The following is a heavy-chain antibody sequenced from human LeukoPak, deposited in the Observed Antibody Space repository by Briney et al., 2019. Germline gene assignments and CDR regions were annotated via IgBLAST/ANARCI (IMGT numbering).Heavy chain of an antibody. Sequence: ASVKVSCKASGYTFTSYYMHWVRQAPGQGLEWMGWINPNSGGTNYAQKFQGRVTMTRDTSISTAYMELSRLRSDDTAVYYCARTTVTTDDVFDYWGQGTLVTVSS. CDR3: ARTTVTTDDVFDY. V-gene: IGHV1-2*02. J-gene: IGHJ4*02. CDR1: GYTFTSYY. CDR2: INPNSGGT. D-gene: IGHD4-17*01.